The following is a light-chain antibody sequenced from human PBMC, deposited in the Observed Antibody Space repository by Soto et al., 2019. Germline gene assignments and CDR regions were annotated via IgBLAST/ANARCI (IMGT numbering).Light chain of an antibody. CDR1: SANIGAAYN. CDR3: CSYVGASIYV. CDR2: EGA. J-gene: IGLJ1*01. V-gene: IGLV1-40*01. Sequence: QSVLTQPPSVSGAPGQRVTISCTGSSANIGAAYNVDWYQQHPGKAPQVLIYEGAKRPSGVSNRFSGSTSGSTASLTISGLQTEDEADYYCCSYVGASIYVFGTGTKVTVL.